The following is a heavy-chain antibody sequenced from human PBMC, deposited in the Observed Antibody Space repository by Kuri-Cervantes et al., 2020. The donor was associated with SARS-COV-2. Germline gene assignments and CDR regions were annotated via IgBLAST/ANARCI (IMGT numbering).Heavy chain of an antibody. CDR2: IYYSGST. D-gene: IGHD4/OR15-4a*01. J-gene: IGHJ5*02. CDR1: GGSISSHY. V-gene: IGHV4-59*11. CDR3: ARDPNANHNNWFDP. Sequence: GSLRLSCTVSGGSISSHYWSWIRQPPGKGLEWIGYIYYSGSTNYNPSLKSRVNISVDTSKNQFSLKLSSVTAADTAVYYCARDPNANHNNWFDPWGQGTLVTVSS.